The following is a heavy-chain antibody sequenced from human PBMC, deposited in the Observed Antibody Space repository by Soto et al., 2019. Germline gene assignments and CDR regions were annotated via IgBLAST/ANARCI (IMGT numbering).Heavy chain of an antibody. CDR3: ARGLMVYAIGY. J-gene: IGHJ4*02. CDR2: INAGNGNT. CDR1: GYTFTSYA. Sequence: ASVKVSCKASGYTFTSYAMHWVRQAPGQRLEWMGWINAGNGNTKYSQKFQGRVTITRDTSASTAYMELSSLRSEDSAVYYCARGLMVYAIGYWGQGTLVTLSS. V-gene: IGHV1-3*01. D-gene: IGHD2-8*01.